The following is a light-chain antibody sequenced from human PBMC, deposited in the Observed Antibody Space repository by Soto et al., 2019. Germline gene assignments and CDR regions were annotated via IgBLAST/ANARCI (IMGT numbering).Light chain of an antibody. J-gene: IGKJ3*01. Sequence: EIVLTQSPGTLSLSPGERATLSCRASQSVSANLLAWYQQKPGQPPRLVIYGVSSRATGIPDRFSGSGSGTDFTLTISRLEPEDFAVYYCQQYGKSPKTFGPGT. V-gene: IGKV3-20*01. CDR3: QQYGKSPKT. CDR1: QSVSANL. CDR2: GVS.